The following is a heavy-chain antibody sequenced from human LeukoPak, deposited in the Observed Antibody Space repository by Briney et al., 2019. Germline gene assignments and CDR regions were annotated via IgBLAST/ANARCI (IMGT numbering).Heavy chain of an antibody. CDR2: ISAYNGNT. V-gene: IGHV1-18*01. D-gene: IGHD3-16*02. CDR1: GYTFTSYG. J-gene: IGHJ4*02. Sequence: ASVKVSCKASGYTFTSYGISWVRQAPGQGLEWMGWISAYNGNTNYAQKLQGRVTMTTDTSTSTAYMELRSLRSVDTAVYYCARDVPHFGGVIVRFDYWGQGTLVTVSS. CDR3: ARDVPHFGGVIVRFDY.